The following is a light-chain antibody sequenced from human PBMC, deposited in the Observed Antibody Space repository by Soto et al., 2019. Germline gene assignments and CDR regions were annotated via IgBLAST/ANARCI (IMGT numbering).Light chain of an antibody. CDR1: NSNIGSKY. CDR3: AAWDGSLSVWV. CDR2: GNN. V-gene: IGLV1-47*02. Sequence: QSVLTQPPSASGTPGQRVTISCSGSNSNIGSKYVYWYQQLPGTAPKLLIYGNNQRPSGVPDRFSGSKSGTSASLAISGLRSEDEADYYCAAWDGSLSVWVFGGGTKLTVL. J-gene: IGLJ3*02.